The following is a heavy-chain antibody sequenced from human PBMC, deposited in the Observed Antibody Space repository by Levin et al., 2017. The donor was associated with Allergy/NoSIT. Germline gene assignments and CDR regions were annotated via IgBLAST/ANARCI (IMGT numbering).Heavy chain of an antibody. CDR3: ASPSIAAAGTYY. CDR1: GGSISSSSYY. CDR2: IYYSGST. Sequence: SETLSLTCTVSGGSISSSSYYWGWIRQPPGKGLEWIGSIYYSGSTYYNPSLKSRVTISVDTSKNQFSLKLSSVTAADTAVYYCASPSIAAAGTYYWGQGTLVTVSS. D-gene: IGHD6-13*01. V-gene: IGHV4-39*01. J-gene: IGHJ4*02.